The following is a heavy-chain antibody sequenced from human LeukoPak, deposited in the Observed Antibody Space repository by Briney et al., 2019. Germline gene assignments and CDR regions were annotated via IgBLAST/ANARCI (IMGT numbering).Heavy chain of an antibody. Sequence: GASVKVSCKASGYTFTGYYMHWVRLAPGQGLEWMGWINPNSGGTNYAQKFQGRVTMTRDTSISTAYMELSRLRSDDTAVYYCARGQDELLWFGEFDYYYYYGMDVWGQGTTVTVSS. V-gene: IGHV1-2*02. CDR1: GYTFTGYY. D-gene: IGHD3-10*01. CDR2: INPNSGGT. J-gene: IGHJ6*02. CDR3: ARGQDELLWFGEFDYYYYYGMDV.